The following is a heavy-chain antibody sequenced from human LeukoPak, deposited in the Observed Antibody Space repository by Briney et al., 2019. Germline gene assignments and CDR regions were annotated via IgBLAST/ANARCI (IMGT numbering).Heavy chain of an antibody. CDR2: INAGNGNT. Sequence: GASVKVSCKASGYTFTSYAMHWVRQAPGQRLEWMGWINAGNGNTKYSQKFQGRVTITRDTSASTAYMELRSLRSDDTAVYYCARRYYYDSSGYYSSPYYFDYWGQGTLVTVSS. D-gene: IGHD3-22*01. V-gene: IGHV1-3*01. CDR1: GYTFTSYA. CDR3: ARRYYYDSSGYYSSPYYFDY. J-gene: IGHJ4*02.